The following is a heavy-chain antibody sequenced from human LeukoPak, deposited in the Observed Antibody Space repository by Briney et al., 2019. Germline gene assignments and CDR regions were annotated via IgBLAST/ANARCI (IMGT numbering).Heavy chain of an antibody. CDR1: GYTFTIYY. V-gene: IGHV1-46*01. CDR3: ARDRVSLGSPYPGASDY. D-gene: IGHD1-26*01. J-gene: IGHJ4*02. Sequence: ASVKVSFTASGYTFTIYYIYWVRQAPGQGLEWLGIINPSGGSTTYAQKFQGRVTMTRDTSTSTVYMELSSLKSEDTAVYYCARDRVSLGSPYPGASDYWGQGTLVTVSS. CDR2: INPSGGST.